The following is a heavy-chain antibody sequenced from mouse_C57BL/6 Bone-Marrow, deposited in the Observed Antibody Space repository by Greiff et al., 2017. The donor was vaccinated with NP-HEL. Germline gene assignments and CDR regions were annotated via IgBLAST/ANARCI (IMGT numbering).Heavy chain of an antibody. CDR3: ARSIYYDYADDPFYAMDY. J-gene: IGHJ4*01. CDR2: IRNKSNGYPP. Sequence: VQGVASGGGLVQPGGSLSLSCAASGFTFTDYYMSWVRQPPGKALEWLGFIRNKSNGYPPESIASVKGRFTISRDNSQSILYLQMNALRAEDSATYYCARSIYYDYADDPFYAMDYWGQGTSVTVSS. V-gene: IGHV7-3*01. D-gene: IGHD2-4*01. CDR1: GFTFTDYY.